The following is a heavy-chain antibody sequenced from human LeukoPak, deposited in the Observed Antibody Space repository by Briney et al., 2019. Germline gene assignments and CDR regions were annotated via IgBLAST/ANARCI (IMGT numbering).Heavy chain of an antibody. CDR3: TRGRAAGD. J-gene: IGHJ4*02. CDR1: GYTFTNND. Sequence: ASVKVCCKASGYTFTNNDINWVRQATGQGLEWMGWVSPDSGDTGYAPNFRGRVTMTTDTSINTAYMELTSLTSEDTAIYYCTRGRAAGDWGQGTLVTVSS. V-gene: IGHV1-8*01. D-gene: IGHD6-19*01. CDR2: VSPDSGDT.